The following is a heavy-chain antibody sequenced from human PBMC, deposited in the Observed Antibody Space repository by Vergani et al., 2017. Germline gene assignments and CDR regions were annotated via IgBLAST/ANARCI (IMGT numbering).Heavy chain of an antibody. J-gene: IGHJ4*02. CDR3: ARGDGSGSYYPYFDY. V-gene: IGHV4-31*03. CDR1: GGSISSGGYY. CDR2: IYYSGST. Sequence: QVQLQESGPGLVKPSQTLSLTCTVSGGSISSGGYYWSWIRQHPGKGLEWIGYIYYSGSTYYNPSLKSRVTISVDTAKNQFSLKLSSVTAADTAVYYCARGDGSGSYYPYFDYWGQGTLVTVSS. D-gene: IGHD3-10*01.